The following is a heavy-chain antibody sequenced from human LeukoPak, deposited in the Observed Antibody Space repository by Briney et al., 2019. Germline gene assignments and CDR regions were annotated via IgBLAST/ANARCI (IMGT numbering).Heavy chain of an antibody. V-gene: IGHV3-23*01. CDR2: ISGSGGST. CDR3: AKYQAYSSGYYPIDY. J-gene: IGHJ4*02. CDR1: GGTFISYA. D-gene: IGHD3-22*01. Sequence: GASVKVSCKASGGTFISYAMSWVRQAPGKGLEWVSAISGSGGSTYYAYSVKGRFTISRDNSKNTLYLQMNSLRAEDTAVYYCAKYQAYSSGYYPIDYWGQGTLVTVSS.